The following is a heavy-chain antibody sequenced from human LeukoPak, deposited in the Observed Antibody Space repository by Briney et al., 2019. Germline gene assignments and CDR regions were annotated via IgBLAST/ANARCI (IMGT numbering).Heavy chain of an antibody. V-gene: IGHV4-31*03. CDR1: GGSISNDGYY. D-gene: IGHD2/OR15-2a*01. Sequence: PSETQSLTCTVSGGSISNDGYYWSWIRQHPGKGLEWIGYIYYRGSTYYNPSLKSRVTISVDRSKNQFSLKLSSVTAADTAVYYCASRGEYYYHYWGQGTLVTVSS. CDR3: ASRGEYYYHY. J-gene: IGHJ4*02. CDR2: IYYRGST.